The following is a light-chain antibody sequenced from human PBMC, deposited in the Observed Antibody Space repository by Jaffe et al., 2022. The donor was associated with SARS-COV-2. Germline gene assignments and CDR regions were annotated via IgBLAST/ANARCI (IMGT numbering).Light chain of an antibody. J-gene: IGLJ1*01. CDR1: ALARQH. V-gene: IGLV3-25*03. Sequence: SYELTQPPSVSVSPGQTAKITCSGDALARQHGYWYQQKPGQAPVLVIYKESDRPSGIPERFSGSRSGTTVTLIISGVQAEDEADYYCQSVDSDATIVFGGGTKVTVL. CDR2: KES. CDR3: QSVDSDATIV.